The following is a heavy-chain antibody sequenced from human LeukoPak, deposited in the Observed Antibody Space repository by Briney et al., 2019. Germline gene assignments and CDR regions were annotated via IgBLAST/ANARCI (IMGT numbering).Heavy chain of an antibody. Sequence: PSETLSLTCTVSDDSITMYYWTWIRQPPGRGLEWIGYVDHTGSTKFNPSLNGRVSISRDTSNNFFSLRLRSVTAAATAVYLCARGGKWLVPDYWGQGSLVTVSS. J-gene: IGHJ4*02. CDR2: VDHTGST. CDR1: DDSITMYY. V-gene: IGHV4-59*01. D-gene: IGHD6-19*01. CDR3: ARGGKWLVPDY.